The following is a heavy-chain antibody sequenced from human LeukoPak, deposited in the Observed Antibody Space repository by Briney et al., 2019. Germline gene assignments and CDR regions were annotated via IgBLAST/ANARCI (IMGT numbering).Heavy chain of an antibody. D-gene: IGHD1-1*01. CDR1: GVSFDDYY. Sequence: SETLSLTCAVSGVSFDDYYWSWVRQTPGKGLEWLGEINHSGYTNDSPSLKSRVTLSIDTSRKQFSLNLRSVTVADAGIYYCTRMTTGHDYWGRGTRVSVS. V-gene: IGHV4-34*01. CDR3: TRMTTGHDY. CDR2: INHSGYT. J-gene: IGHJ4*02.